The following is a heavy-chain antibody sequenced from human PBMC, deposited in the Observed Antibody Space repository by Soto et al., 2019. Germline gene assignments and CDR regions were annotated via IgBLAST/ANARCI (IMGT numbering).Heavy chain of an antibody. CDR3: ARDLAGSSGWYDY. V-gene: IGHV4-59*01. CDR2: IYYSGST. Sequence: SETLSLTCTVSGGSISSYYWSWIRQPPGKGLERIGYIYYSGSTNYNPSLKSRVTISVDTSKNQFSLKLSFVTAADTAVYYCARDLAGSSGWYDYWGQGTLVTAPQ. CDR1: GGSISSYY. D-gene: IGHD6-19*01. J-gene: IGHJ4*02.